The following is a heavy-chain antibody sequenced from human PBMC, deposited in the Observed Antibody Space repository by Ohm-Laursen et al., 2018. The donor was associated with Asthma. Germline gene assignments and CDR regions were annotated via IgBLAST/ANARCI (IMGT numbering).Heavy chain of an antibody. CDR3: ARGVDYGGNHLDS. D-gene: IGHD4-23*01. CDR1: GGSISSGGYY. Sequence: TLSLTCAVSGGSISSGGYYWSWIRQHPGKGLEWIGYIYYSGSTYYNPSLKSRLTISVDSSKNQLSLILTSVTAADTAVYYCARGVDYGGNHLDSWGQGTLVTVS. V-gene: IGHV4-31*11. J-gene: IGHJ4*02. CDR2: IYYSGST.